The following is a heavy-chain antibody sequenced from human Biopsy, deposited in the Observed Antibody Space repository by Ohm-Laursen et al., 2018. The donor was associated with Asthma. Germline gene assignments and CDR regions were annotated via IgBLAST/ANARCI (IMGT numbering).Heavy chain of an antibody. V-gene: IGHV3-33*01. CDR3: ARHLSPGYHHYAMDV. J-gene: IGHJ6*02. Sequence: SLRLSCAAPGFTFSSYGIHWVRQAPGKGLEWVAVIWYDGGYKDNVDSVKGRFTISRDNAKNPLYLQMNSLRAEDTAVYYCARHLSPGYHHYAMDVWGQGTTVTVSS. CDR2: IWYDGGYK. D-gene: IGHD3-16*02. CDR1: GFTFSSYG.